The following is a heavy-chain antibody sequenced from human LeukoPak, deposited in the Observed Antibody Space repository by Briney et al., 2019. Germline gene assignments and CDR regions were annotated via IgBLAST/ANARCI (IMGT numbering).Heavy chain of an antibody. CDR2: ISAYNGNA. Sequence: ASVKVSCKASGYTFTSYGISWVRQAPGQGLEWMGWISAYNGNANYAQKLQGRVTMTTDTSTSTAYMELRSLRSDDTAVYYCACDYYGSGSYFLWGQGTLVTVSS. CDR3: ACDYYGSGSYFL. D-gene: IGHD3-10*01. J-gene: IGHJ4*02. CDR1: GYTFTSYG. V-gene: IGHV1-18*01.